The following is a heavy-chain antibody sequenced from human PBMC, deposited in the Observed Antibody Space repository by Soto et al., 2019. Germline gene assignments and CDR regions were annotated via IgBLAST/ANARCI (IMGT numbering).Heavy chain of an antibody. Sequence: GGALRLSCAASGFTVSSNYMSWVRQAPWKGLEWVSVIYSGGSTYYADSVKGRFTISRDNSKNTLYLQMNSLRAEDTAVYYCARDRVESGYPEYFHHWGQGTLVLVSS. CDR1: GFTVSSNY. V-gene: IGHV3-53*01. CDR2: IYSGGST. D-gene: IGHD3-22*01. CDR3: ARDRVESGYPEYFHH. J-gene: IGHJ1*01.